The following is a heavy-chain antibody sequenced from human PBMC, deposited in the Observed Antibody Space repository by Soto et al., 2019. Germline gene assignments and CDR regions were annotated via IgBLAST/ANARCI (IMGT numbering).Heavy chain of an antibody. CDR3: ARESITMVRGARQNWFDP. V-gene: IGHV3-33*01. Sequence: GGSLRLSCAASEFTFSSYGMHWVRQAPGKGLEWVAVIWYDGSNKYYAGSVKGRFTISRDNSKNTLYLQMNSLRAEDTAVYYCARESITMVRGARQNWFDPWGQGTLVTVSS. CDR1: EFTFSSYG. D-gene: IGHD3-10*01. CDR2: IWYDGSNK. J-gene: IGHJ5*02.